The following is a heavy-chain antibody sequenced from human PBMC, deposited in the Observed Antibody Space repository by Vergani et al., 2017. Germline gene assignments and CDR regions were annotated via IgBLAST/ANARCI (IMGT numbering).Heavy chain of an antibody. J-gene: IGHJ4*02. Sequence: QVQLQESGPGLVKPSETLSLTCTVSGGSISSYYWSWIRQPPGKGLEWIGYIYYSGSTTYNPSLKSRVTISVDTSKNQFSLKLSSVTAADTAVYYCARGGGYYDSSGIFDYWGQGTVVTVSS. CDR3: ARGGGYYDSSGIFDY. CDR1: GGSISSYY. V-gene: IGHV4-59*01. CDR2: IYYSGST. D-gene: IGHD3-22*01.